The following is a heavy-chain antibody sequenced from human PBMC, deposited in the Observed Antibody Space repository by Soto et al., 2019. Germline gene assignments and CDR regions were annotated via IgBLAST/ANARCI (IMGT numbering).Heavy chain of an antibody. V-gene: IGHV2-5*02. J-gene: IGHJ4*02. CDR2: IYWDDDK. D-gene: IGHD3-10*01. Sequence: QITLKESGPTLVKPAQTLTLTCNFSGFSLSTSGVGVGWIRQPPGKALEWLALIYWDDDKRYSPSLKSRLTITKDTSKNQVVLTMTNMDPVDTATYYCVHIRYGSGLFDYWGQGTLVTVSS. CDR3: VHIRYGSGLFDY. CDR1: GFSLSTSGVG.